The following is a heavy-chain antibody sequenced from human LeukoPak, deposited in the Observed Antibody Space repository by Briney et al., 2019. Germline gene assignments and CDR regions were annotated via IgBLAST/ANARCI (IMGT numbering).Heavy chain of an antibody. J-gene: IGHJ3*02. CDR3: ARGWQLGGDLGDAFDI. V-gene: IGHV1-69*13. D-gene: IGHD2-21*01. Sequence: EASVTVSCKTSGGTFSSYTITWVRQAPGQGLEWRGGIIPIFGTTNYAQRFQGRVTITAAESTSTAYMELSSLRSEYTAVYYCARGWQLGGDLGDAFDIWGQGTMVTVPS. CDR1: GGTFSSYT. CDR2: IIPIFGTT.